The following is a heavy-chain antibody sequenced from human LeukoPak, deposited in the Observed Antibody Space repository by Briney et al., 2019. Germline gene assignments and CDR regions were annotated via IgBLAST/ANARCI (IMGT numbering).Heavy chain of an antibody. V-gene: IGHV3-53*01. CDR3: ASGGDPQWLVHGEY. CDR2: LYSAGST. CDR1: GFSVSSNY. Sequence: AGGSLRLSCAASGFSVSSNYMIWGRQAPGNGLEWGSVLYSAGSTYFADSVKGRFTISRDNSKNTLYLQMNSLKPEDTAVYYCASGGDPQWLVHGEYWGQGTLVTVSS. J-gene: IGHJ4*02. D-gene: IGHD6-19*01.